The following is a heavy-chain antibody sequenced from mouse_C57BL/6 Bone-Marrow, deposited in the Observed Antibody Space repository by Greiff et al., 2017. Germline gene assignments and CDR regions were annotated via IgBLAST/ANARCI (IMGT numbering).Heavy chain of an antibody. Sequence: EVKLQESGEGLVKPGGSLKLSCAASGFTFSSYAMSWVRQTPEKRLEWVAYISSGGDYIYYADTVKGRFTISRDNARNTLYLQMSSLKSEDTAMYYCTRDSTMITTYYFDYWGQGTTLTVSS. D-gene: IGHD2-4*01. V-gene: IGHV5-9-1*02. J-gene: IGHJ2*01. CDR2: ISSGGDYI. CDR1: GFTFSSYA. CDR3: TRDSTMITTYYFDY.